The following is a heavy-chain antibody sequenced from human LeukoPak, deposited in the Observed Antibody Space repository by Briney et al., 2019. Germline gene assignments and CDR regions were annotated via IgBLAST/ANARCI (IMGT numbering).Heavy chain of an antibody. J-gene: IGHJ6*02. CDR2: IKSKTDGGTT. V-gene: IGHV3-15*01. D-gene: IGHD2-15*01. Sequence: GGSLRLSCAASGFTFSNAWMSWVRQAPGKGLDWVGRIKSKTDGGTTDYAAPVKGRFTISRDDSKNTLYLQMNSLKTEDTAVYYCGVVAATQGDYYYYGMDVWGQGTTVTVSS. CDR1: GFTFSNAW. CDR3: GVVAATQGDYYYYGMDV.